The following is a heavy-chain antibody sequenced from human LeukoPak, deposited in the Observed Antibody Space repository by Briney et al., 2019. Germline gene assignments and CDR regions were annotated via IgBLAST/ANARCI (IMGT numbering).Heavy chain of an antibody. CDR2: TNEAGGDK. CDR1: GFTFSDFW. V-gene: IGHV3-7*01. CDR3: AIATTGRGAFGS. Sequence: GGSLRLSCAASGFTFSDFWMSWVRQAPGKGLECVASTNEAGGDKYYVDSVKGRFTISRDNSKNSLSLQMNSLTAEDTAIYYCAIATTGRGAFGSWGQGTLVSVSS. D-gene: IGHD1-1*01. J-gene: IGHJ4*02.